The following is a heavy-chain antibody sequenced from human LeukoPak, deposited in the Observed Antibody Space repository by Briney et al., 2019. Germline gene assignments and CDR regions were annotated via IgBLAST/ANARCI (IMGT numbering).Heavy chain of an antibody. Sequence: GGSLRLSCAASRFTFSSYGMSWVRQAPGKGLEWVSSISGSGGSTYYADSVKGRFTISRDNSKNTLYLQMNSLRDEDTAVYYCAKSMTTVTTGIDYWGQGTLVTVSS. CDR3: AKSMTTVTTGIDY. CDR1: RFTFSSYG. D-gene: IGHD4-17*01. V-gene: IGHV3-23*01. CDR2: ISGSGGST. J-gene: IGHJ4*02.